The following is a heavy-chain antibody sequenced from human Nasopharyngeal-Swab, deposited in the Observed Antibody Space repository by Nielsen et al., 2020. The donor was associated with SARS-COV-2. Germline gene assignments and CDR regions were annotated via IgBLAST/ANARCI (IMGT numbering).Heavy chain of an antibody. J-gene: IGHJ1*01. CDR1: GFIVSSTY. V-gene: IGHV3-53*01. Sequence: GESLKISCAVPGFIVSSTYMSWVRQAPGKGLEWVSVTEIGGTTHYADSVKGRFSISRDSSTNTLYLQMNNVRAEDTAVYYCARDLGGGYCTTTNCPGSWGQGTLVTVS. D-gene: IGHD2-2*01. CDR3: ARDLGGGYCTTTNCPGS. CDR2: TEIGGTT.